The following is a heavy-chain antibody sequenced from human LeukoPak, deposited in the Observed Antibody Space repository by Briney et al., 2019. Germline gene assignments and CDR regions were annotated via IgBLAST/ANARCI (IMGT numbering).Heavy chain of an antibody. CDR3: AKSHSVAQRGYFDY. CDR1: GFTFSTYA. J-gene: IGHJ4*02. V-gene: IGHV3-23*01. Sequence: PGGSLSLSCSASGFTFSTYAMSWVRQAPGKGLEGVSTVANSGVDTYYADSVRGRFTISRDNSRNTVYLQINSLRAEDTAVYYCAKSHSVAQRGYFDYWGQGTLVTVSS. D-gene: IGHD4-23*01. CDR2: VANSGVDT.